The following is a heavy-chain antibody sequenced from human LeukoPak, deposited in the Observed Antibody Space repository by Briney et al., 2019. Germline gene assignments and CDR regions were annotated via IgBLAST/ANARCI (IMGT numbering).Heavy chain of an antibody. CDR2: IYYTGST. CDR3: ARGSIGYYYG. J-gene: IGHJ4*02. D-gene: IGHD3-22*01. V-gene: IGHV4-59*08. Sequence: SETLSLTCNVSGGSISSYYWGWIRQPPGKGLEWIGYIYYTGSTNYSPSLKSRVTISLDTSKNQFSLKLSSVTATDTAVYYCARGSIGYYYGWGQGTLVTASS. CDR1: GGSISSYY.